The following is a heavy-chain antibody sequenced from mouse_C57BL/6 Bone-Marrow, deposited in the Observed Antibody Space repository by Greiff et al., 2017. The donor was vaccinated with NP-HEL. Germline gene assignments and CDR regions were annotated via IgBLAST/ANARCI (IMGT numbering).Heavy chain of an antibody. CDR3: ARTTVVSAMDY. V-gene: IGHV1-18*01. Sequence: EVMLVESGPELVKPGASVKIPCKASGYTFTDYNMDWVKQSHGKSLEWIGDINPNNGGTIYNQKFKGKATLTVDKSSSTAYMELRSLTSDDTAVYYCARTTVVSAMDYWGQGTSVTVSS. J-gene: IGHJ4*01. D-gene: IGHD1-1*01. CDR2: INPNNGGT. CDR1: GYTFTDYN.